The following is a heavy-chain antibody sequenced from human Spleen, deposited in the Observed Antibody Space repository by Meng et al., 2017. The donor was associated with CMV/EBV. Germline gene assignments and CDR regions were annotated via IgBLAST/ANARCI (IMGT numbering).Heavy chain of an antibody. V-gene: IGHV1-8*02. J-gene: IGHJ6*02. D-gene: IGHD3-9*01. Sequence: ASVKVSCKASGYTFTGYYMHWVRQAPGQGLEWMGWINPNSGNTGYAQKFQGRVTMTRNTSISTAYMELSSLRSEDTAVYYCARSVPVNYDILTYYGMDVWGQGTTVTVSS. CDR1: GYTFTGYY. CDR2: INPNSGNT. CDR3: ARSVPVNYDILTYYGMDV.